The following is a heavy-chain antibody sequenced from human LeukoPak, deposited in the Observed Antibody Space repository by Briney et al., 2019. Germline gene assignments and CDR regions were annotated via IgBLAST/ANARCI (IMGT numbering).Heavy chain of an antibody. Sequence: GGSLRLSCAASGFTFDDYAMHWVRQAPGKDLEWVSLISGDGGSTYYADSVKGRFTISRVNSKNSLYLQMNSLRAEDTALYYCAKYSVAGTDFDYWGQGTLVTVSS. D-gene: IGHD6-19*01. CDR3: AKYSVAGTDFDY. V-gene: IGHV3-43*02. J-gene: IGHJ4*02. CDR1: GFTFDDYA. CDR2: ISGDGGST.